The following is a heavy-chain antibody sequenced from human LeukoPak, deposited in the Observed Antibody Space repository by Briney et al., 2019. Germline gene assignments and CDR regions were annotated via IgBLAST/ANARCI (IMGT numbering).Heavy chain of an antibody. J-gene: IGHJ6*04. D-gene: IGHD3-10*01. CDR3: ARESGVTLLRGSLNV. V-gene: IGHV3-48*01. CDR2: ISSSSSTI. CDR1: GFTFSSYW. Sequence: AGGSLRLSCAASGFTFSSYWMSWVRQAPGKGLEWVSYISSSSSTIYYADSVKGRFTISRDNAKNSLYLQMNSLRAEDTAVYYCARESGVTLLRGSLNVWGKGTTVTISS.